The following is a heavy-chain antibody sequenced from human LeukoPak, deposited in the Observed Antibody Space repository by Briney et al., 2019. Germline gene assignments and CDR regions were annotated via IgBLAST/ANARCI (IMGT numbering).Heavy chain of an antibody. CDR3: ARHTYYYDSSGYSPDAFDI. J-gene: IGHJ3*02. CDR2: IYYSGST. Sequence: SETLSLTCTVSGGSISSYYWSWIRQPPGKGLEWIGYIYYSGSTNYNPSLKSRVTISVDTSKNQFSLKLSSVTAADTAVYYCARHTYYYDSSGYSPDAFDIWGQGTMVTVSS. V-gene: IGHV4-59*08. D-gene: IGHD3-22*01. CDR1: GGSISSYY.